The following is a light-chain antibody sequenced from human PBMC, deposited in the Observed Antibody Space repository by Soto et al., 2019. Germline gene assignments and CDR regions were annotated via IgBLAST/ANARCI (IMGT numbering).Light chain of an antibody. J-gene: IGKJ2*01. CDR3: QQYNNWPPYT. Sequence: EIVITQSPATLSVSPGERATLSCRASQSVSSNLAWYQQKPGQAPRLLIYGASTRATGIPDRFSGSGSGTEFTLTIYSLQAEDSAVYYCQQYNNWPPYTFGQGTKVDIK. CDR2: GAS. CDR1: QSVSSN. V-gene: IGKV3-15*01.